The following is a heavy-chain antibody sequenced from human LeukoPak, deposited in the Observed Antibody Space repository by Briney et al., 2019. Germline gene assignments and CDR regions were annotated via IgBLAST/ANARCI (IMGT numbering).Heavy chain of an antibody. CDR3: TRLYRSGWYVP. D-gene: IGHD6-19*01. CDR1: GFTFSSYG. V-gene: IGHV3-33*01. CDR2: IWYDGSQK. Sequence: GRSLRLSCGASGFTFSSYGMHWVRQAPGKGLEWVAVIWYDGSQKYYADSVKGRFTISRDNSKNVLYLQMNSLRVEDTAMYYCTRLYRSGWYVPWGQETLVTVSS. J-gene: IGHJ5*02.